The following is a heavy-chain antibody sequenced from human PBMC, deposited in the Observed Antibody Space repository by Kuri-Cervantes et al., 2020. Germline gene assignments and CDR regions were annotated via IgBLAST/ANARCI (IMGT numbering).Heavy chain of an antibody. CDR2: ISYDGSNK. J-gene: IGHJ3*02. D-gene: IGHD3-10*01. CDR1: GFTFSSYG. Sequence: GESLKISCAASGFTFSSYGMHWVRQAPGKGLEWVAVISYDGSNKYYADSVKGRFTISRDNAKNSLYLQMNSLRAEDTAVYYCARDAMVRGVITYAFDIWGQGTMVTVSS. V-gene: IGHV3-30*03. CDR3: ARDAMVRGVITYAFDI.